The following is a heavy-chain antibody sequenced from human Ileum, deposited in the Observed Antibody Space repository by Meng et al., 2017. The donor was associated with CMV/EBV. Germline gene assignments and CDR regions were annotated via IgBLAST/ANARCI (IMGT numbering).Heavy chain of an antibody. Sequence: GGSLRLSCAASGFTFSSYEMNWVRQAPGKGLEWVSYISSSGSTIYYADSVKGRFTISRDNAKNSLYLQMNSLRAEDTAVYYCASDIAVAGYYYYYGMDVWGQGTTVTVSS. CDR1: GFTFSSYE. D-gene: IGHD6-19*01. J-gene: IGHJ6*02. CDR2: ISSSGSTI. CDR3: ASDIAVAGYYYYYGMDV. V-gene: IGHV3-48*03.